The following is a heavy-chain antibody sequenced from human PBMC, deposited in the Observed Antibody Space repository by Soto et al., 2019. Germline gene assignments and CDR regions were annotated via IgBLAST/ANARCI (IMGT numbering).Heavy chain of an antibody. CDR2: INHSGST. J-gene: IGHJ4*02. Sequence: SETLSLTCAVYGGSFSGYYWSWIRQPPGKGLEWIGEINHSGSTNYNPSLKSRVTISVDTSKNQFSLKLSSVTAADTAVYYCARTLWIPFDYWGQGTLVTVS. D-gene: IGHD5-12*01. CDR3: ARTLWIPFDY. V-gene: IGHV4-34*01. CDR1: GGSFSGYY.